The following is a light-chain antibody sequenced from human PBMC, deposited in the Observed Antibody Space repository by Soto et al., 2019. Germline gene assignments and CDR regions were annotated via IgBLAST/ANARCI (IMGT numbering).Light chain of an antibody. Sequence: QSALTQPRSVSGSPGQSVTISCTGTSSDVGAYDYVSWYQQHPGEVPKLLIFDVSRRPSGVPDRFSGSKSGNTASLTISGLQAEDEADYYCCSYAGTYSWVFGGGTKLTVL. CDR1: SSDVGAYDY. J-gene: IGLJ2*01. CDR3: CSYAGTYSWV. CDR2: DVS. V-gene: IGLV2-11*01.